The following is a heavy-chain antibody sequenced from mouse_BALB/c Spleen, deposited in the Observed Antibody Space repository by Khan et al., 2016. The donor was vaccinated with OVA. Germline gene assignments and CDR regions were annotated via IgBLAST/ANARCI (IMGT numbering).Heavy chain of an antibody. Sequence: QVQLQQSGAELVRPGVSVKISCKGSGYTFTDFTMHWVKQSHAMSLEWIGVISTYYGDADYNQKFKGKATMTVDKSSNTAYMDLARLTSEDSAIXLWGRGGGGDRFLYWGQGTLVTVSA. CDR1: GYTFTDFT. V-gene: IGHV1S137*01. CDR3: GRGGGGDRFLY. CDR2: ISTYYGDA. J-gene: IGHJ3*01.